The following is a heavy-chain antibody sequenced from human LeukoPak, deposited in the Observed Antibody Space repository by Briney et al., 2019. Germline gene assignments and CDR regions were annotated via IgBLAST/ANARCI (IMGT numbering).Heavy chain of an antibody. Sequence: ASVKVSCKASGYTFTGYYMHWVRQAPGQGLEWMGWINPNSGGTNYAQKFQGWVTMTRHTSITTAHMELSRLRSDDTAVYYCARDRSGILGYYYNGMDVWGQGTTVTVSS. V-gene: IGHV1-2*04. CDR1: GYTFTGYY. J-gene: IGHJ6*02. CDR3: ARDRSGILGYYYNGMDV. CDR2: INPNSGGT. D-gene: IGHD3-10*01.